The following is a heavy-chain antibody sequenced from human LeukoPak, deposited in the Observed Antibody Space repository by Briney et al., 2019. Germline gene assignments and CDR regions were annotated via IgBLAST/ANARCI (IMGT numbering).Heavy chain of an antibody. CDR1: GGSISSYY. V-gene: IGHV4-59*01. J-gene: IGHJ6*03. D-gene: IGHD3-10*01. CDR3: ARTTMVRGTYYMDV. Sequence: SETLSLTCTGSGGSISSYYWSWIRQPPGKGLEWRGYIYYSGSTNYNPSLKSRVTISVDTSKNQFSLKLSSVTAADTAVYYCARTTMVRGTYYMDVWGKGTTVTVSS. CDR2: IYYSGST.